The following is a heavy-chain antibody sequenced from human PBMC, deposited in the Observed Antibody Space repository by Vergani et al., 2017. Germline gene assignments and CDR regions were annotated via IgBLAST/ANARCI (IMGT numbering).Heavy chain of an antibody. V-gene: IGHV4-61*02. CDR2: IYTSGST. J-gene: IGHJ2*01. CDR3: ARDFVGYYVKWYFDL. Sequence: QVQLQESGPGLVKPSQTLSLTCTVSGGSISSGSYYWSWIRQPAGKGLEWIGRIYTSGSTNYNPSLKSRVTISVDTSKNQFSLKLSSVTAADTAVYYCARDFVGYYVKWYFDLWGRGTLVTVSS. CDR1: GGSISSGSYY. D-gene: IGHD3-10*02.